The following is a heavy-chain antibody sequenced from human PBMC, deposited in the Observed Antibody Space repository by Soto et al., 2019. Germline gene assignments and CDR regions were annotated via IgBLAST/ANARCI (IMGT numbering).Heavy chain of an antibody. CDR3: ARGGGHVYDYGWGSSYKKQNWFYP. D-gene: IGHD3-10*01. CDR2: INHSGST. V-gene: IGHV4-34*01. Sequence: SETLSLTCAVYGGSFSGYYWSWIRQPPGKGLEWIGEINHSGSTNYNPSLKIRVTISVDTSKNQFSLKLSSVTAADTAVYYCARGGGHVYDYGWGSSYKKQNWFYPWGQGTLVTVSS. J-gene: IGHJ5*02. CDR1: GGSFSGYY.